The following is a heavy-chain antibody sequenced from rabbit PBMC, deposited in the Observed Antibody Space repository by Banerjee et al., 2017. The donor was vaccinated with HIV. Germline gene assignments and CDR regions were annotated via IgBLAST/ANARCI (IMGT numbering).Heavy chain of an antibody. CDR2: IYIAGSA. J-gene: IGHJ6*01. Sequence: QEQLEESGGDLVKPEGSLTLTCTASGFSFSNNAMCWVRQAPGKGLEWIGCIYIAGSAYYANWAKGRFTISKTSSTTVDLQVTSLTAADTATYFCARWYDADYMDFWGPGTLVTV. D-gene: IGHD2-1*01. V-gene: IGHV1S45*01. CDR3: ARWYDADYMDF. CDR1: GFSFSNNA.